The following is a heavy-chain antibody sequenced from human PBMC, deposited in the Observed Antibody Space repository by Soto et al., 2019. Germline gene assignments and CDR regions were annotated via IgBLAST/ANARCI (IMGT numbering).Heavy chain of an antibody. D-gene: IGHD3-22*01. CDR3: AKALYYYDSSPLDH. CDR2: INSDGTDS. Sequence: PGGSLRLSXAAAGFDFEDFAMHWVRQAPGKGLEWVSLINSDGTDSYYMDSVRGRFTISRDNGKNSLYLQMDRLRPEDTAFYFCAKALYYYDSSPLDHWGQGTLVTV. V-gene: IGHV3-43D*04. J-gene: IGHJ4*02. CDR1: GFDFEDFA.